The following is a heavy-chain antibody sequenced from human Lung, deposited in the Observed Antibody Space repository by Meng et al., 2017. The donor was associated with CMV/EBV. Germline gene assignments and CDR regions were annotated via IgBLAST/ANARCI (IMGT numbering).Heavy chain of an antibody. CDR2: IYYSGST. CDR1: GGSVISGSYY. Sequence: ESLKISCTVSGGSVISGSYYWSWIRQPPGKGLEWIGYIYYSGSTNYNPSLKSRVTMSIDTSKNQFSLKLSSVTPADTAVYYCAAGPPSSSSSFFDYWGQGTLVTSPQ. CDR3: AAGPPSSSSSFFDY. J-gene: IGHJ4*02. D-gene: IGHD6-6*01. V-gene: IGHV4-61*01.